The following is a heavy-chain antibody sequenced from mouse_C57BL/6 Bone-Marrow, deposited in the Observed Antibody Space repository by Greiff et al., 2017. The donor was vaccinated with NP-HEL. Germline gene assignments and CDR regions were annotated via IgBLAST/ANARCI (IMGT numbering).Heavy chain of an antibody. J-gene: IGHJ4*01. D-gene: IGHD1-1*01. CDR3: ARNYYGSSYRAMDY. CDR1: GYTFTSYW. V-gene: IGHV1-55*01. CDR2: IYPGSGST. Sequence: VQLQQSGAELVKPGASVKMSCKASGYTFTSYWITWVKQRPGQGLEWIGDIYPGSGSTNYNEKFKSKATLTVDTSSSTAYMQLSSLTSEDSAVYYCARNYYGSSYRAMDYWGQGTSVTVSS.